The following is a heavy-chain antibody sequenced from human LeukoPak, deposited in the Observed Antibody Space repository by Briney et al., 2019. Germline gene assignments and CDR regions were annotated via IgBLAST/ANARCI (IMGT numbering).Heavy chain of an antibody. CDR3: VATVTILDY. J-gene: IGHJ4*02. D-gene: IGHD4-17*01. CDR2: ISSSSNYI. Sequence: GGSLRLSCAASGFTFRSYSINWVRQAAGKGLEWVSSISSSSNYIYYADSVKGRFSISRDNAKNSLYLQMNSLRAEDTAIYYCVATVTILDYWGQGTLVTVSS. V-gene: IGHV3-21*04. CDR1: GFTFRSYS.